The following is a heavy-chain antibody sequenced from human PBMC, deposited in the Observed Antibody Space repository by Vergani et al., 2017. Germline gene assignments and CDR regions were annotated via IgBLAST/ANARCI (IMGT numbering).Heavy chain of an antibody. D-gene: IGHD2-2*01. J-gene: IGHJ4*02. V-gene: IGHV3-30-3*01. CDR1: GFSFTNYA. CDR3: ARDHNFCSSLICFPHD. CDR2: ISCDGNNK. Sequence: QVQLVQSGGGVAQPGRSLRLSCAASGFSFTNYAFHWVRQTPGKGLEWVAIISCDGNNKFYADSVKGRFTISRDNSKSTVYLQMNSLTAEDTALYYCARDHNFCSSLICFPHDWGQGSLVTVSS.